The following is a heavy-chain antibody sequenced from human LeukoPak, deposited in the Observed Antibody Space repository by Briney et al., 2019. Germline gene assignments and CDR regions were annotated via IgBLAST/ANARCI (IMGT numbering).Heavy chain of an antibody. CDR2: INPNSGGT. CDR1: GYTFTGYY. D-gene: IGHD6-19*01. V-gene: IGHV1-2*02. Sequence: GASVKVSCKASGYTFTGYYMHWVRQAPGQGLEWMGWINPNSGGTNYAQKFQGRVTMTRDMSTSTVYMELSSLRSEDTAVYYCARVGYSSGWHKTHFFDYWGQGTLVTVSS. CDR3: ARVGYSSGWHKTHFFDY. J-gene: IGHJ4*02.